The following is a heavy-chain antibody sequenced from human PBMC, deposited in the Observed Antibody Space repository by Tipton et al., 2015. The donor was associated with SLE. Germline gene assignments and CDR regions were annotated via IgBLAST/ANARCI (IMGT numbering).Heavy chain of an antibody. CDR1: GYTFTSSY. V-gene: IGHV1-46*01. CDR3: ARGENVDN. Sequence: QLVQSGAEVRKPGASVKVSCKASGYTFTSSYIHWVRQAPGQGLEWMGIINPASGSATYAQKFRGRVTMTRDLSTTTVYMGLSGLRSDDTAVFFCARGENVDNWGQGTLVSVSS. J-gene: IGHJ4*02. CDR2: INPASGSA.